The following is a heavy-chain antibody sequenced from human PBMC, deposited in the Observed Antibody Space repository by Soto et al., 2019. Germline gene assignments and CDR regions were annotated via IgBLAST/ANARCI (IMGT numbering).Heavy chain of an antibody. CDR1: GGSISPYY. CDR3: ARGPPFDY. CDR2: IYYGGTT. Sequence: SETLSLTCTVSGGSISPYYWTWVRQPPGKGLEWIGYIYYGGTTSYNPSLMSRVTISLATSKSQISLRLNSVTAADTAVYFCARGPPFDYWGQGTLVTVSS. J-gene: IGHJ4*02. V-gene: IGHV4-59*01.